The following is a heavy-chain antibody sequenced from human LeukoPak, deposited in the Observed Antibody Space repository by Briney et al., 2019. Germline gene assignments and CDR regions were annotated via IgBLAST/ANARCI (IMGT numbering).Heavy chain of an antibody. Sequence: SETLSLTCAVYGGSFSGYYWSWIRQPPGKGLEWIGEINHSGSTYYNPSLKSRVTISVDTSKNQFSLKLSSVTAADTAVYYCARLQNQVAGTFWGQGTLVTVSS. D-gene: IGHD6-19*01. CDR2: INHSGST. CDR3: ARLQNQVAGTF. CDR1: GGSFSGYY. J-gene: IGHJ4*02. V-gene: IGHV4-34*01.